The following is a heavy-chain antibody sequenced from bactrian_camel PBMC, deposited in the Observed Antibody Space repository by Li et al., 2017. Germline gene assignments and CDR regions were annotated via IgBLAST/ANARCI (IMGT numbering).Heavy chain of an antibody. V-gene: IGHV3S53*01. CDR1: RFYYISNC. J-gene: IGHJ6*01. CDR2: IDADGSK. CDR3: AARGPYCYTKLSVADFTY. Sequence: HVQLVESGGGSVESGGSLNLSCTASRFYYISNCMGWFRQAPGKSREAVAQIDADGSKLVGDSVKGRFTISKDNAKNTLYLQMNSLKPEDTAIYYCAARGPYCYTKLSVADFTYWGQGTQVTVS. D-gene: IGHD2*01.